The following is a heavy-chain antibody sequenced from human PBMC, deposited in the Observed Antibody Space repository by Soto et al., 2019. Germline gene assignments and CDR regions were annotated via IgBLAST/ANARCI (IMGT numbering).Heavy chain of an antibody. CDR1: GDSVATNTAS. CDR2: TYFRSKWYN. D-gene: IGHD4-17*01. J-gene: IGHJ5*02. V-gene: IGHV6-1*01. Sequence: SQSISITCAISGDSVATNTASWNWIRQSPSRGLEWLGRTYFRSKWYNDYAVSVKSRIIINPDTSNNQFSLQLNSVTPEDTAVYFCARLMTTVANWFDPWGQAPPVTVSS. CDR3: ARLMTTVANWFDP.